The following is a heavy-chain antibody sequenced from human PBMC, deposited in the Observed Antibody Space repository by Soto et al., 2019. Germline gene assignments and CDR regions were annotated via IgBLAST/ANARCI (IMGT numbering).Heavy chain of an antibody. J-gene: IGHJ4*02. Sequence: QVTLKESGPVLVKPTETLTLTCTVSGFSLSNARMGVSWIRQPPGKALDWLAHIFSNDEKSYSTSLKSRLTISKDTSKSQVVLTMTNMDPVDTATYYCARISSWYVLYYFDYWGQGTLVTVSS. CDR3: ARISSWYVLYYFDY. CDR1: GFSLSNARMG. CDR2: IFSNDEK. V-gene: IGHV2-26*01. D-gene: IGHD6-13*01.